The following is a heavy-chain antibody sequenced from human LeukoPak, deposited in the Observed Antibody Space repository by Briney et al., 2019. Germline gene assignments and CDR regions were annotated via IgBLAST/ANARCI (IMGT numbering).Heavy chain of an antibody. CDR1: GGSISSSSYY. D-gene: IGHD3-22*01. Sequence: PSETLSLTCTVSGGSISSSSYYWGWIRQPPGKGLEWIGSIYYSGCTYYNPSLKSRVTISVDTSKNQFSLKLSSVTAADTAVYYCARDQLGYYYDSSGYDYWGQGTLVTVSS. V-gene: IGHV4-39*07. CDR2: IYYSGCT. CDR3: ARDQLGYYYDSSGYDY. J-gene: IGHJ4*02.